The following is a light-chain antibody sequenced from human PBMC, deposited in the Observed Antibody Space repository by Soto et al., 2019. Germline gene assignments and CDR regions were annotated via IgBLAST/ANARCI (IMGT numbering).Light chain of an antibody. V-gene: IGKV3D-15*01. CDR2: GAS. CDR3: QQYNTWLPFT. Sequence: EIVMTQSPATLSVSPGERAPLSCRASQSVSSNLAWYQQKPGQAPRLLIYGASTRATGIPDRFSGSGSGTDFTLTISSLQSEDFAVYYCQQYNTWLPFTFVPGTKVDMK. J-gene: IGKJ3*01. CDR1: QSVSSN.